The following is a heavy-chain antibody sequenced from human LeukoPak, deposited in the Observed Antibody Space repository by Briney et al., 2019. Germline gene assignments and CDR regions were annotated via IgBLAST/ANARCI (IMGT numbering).Heavy chain of an antibody. CDR3: ARQPATTAPDFDY. CDR2: IYYSGST. D-gene: IGHD5-24*01. Sequence: SSETLSLTCTVSGGSISSSSYYWGWIRQPPGKGLEWIGSIYYSGSTYYNPSLKSRVTISVDTSKNQFSLKLSSVTAADTAVYYCARQPATTAPDFDYWGQGNLVTVSS. V-gene: IGHV4-39*01. J-gene: IGHJ4*02. CDR1: GGSISSSSYY.